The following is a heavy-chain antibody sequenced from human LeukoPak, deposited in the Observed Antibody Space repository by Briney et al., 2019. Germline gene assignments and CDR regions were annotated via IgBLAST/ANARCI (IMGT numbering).Heavy chain of an antibody. D-gene: IGHD2-2*01. V-gene: IGHV4-30-2*01. J-gene: IGHJ5*02. Sequence: SETLSLTCTVSGGSISSGGYYWSWIRQPPGKGLEWIGYIYHSGSTYYNPSLKSRVTISVDRSKNQFSLKLSSVTAADTAAYYCARGRGIVVVPAANSWFDPWGQGTLVTVSS. CDR3: ARGRGIVVVPAANSWFDP. CDR1: GGSISSGGYY. CDR2: IYHSGST.